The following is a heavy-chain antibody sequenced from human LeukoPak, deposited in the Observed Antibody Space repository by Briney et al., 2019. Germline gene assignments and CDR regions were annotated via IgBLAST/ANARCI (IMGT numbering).Heavy chain of an antibody. Sequence: ASVKVSCKASGYIFTSYGITWVRQAPGQGLEWMGWINPNSGGTNYAQKFQGRVTMTRDTSISTAYMELSRLRSDDTAVYYCARRSSPWLLLPYYWGQGTLVTVSS. D-gene: IGHD3-22*01. CDR2: INPNSGGT. J-gene: IGHJ4*02. CDR3: ARRSSPWLLLPYY. V-gene: IGHV1-2*02. CDR1: GYIFTSYG.